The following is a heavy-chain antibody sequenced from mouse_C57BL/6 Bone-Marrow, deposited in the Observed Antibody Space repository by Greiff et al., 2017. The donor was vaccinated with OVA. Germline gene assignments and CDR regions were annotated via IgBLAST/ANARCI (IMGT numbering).Heavy chain of an antibody. J-gene: IGHJ1*03. V-gene: IGHV5-17*01. CDR1: GFTFSDYG. CDR3: ARLLWLRQKYFDV. CDR2: ISSGSSTI. D-gene: IGHD2-2*01. Sequence: EVQRVESGGGLVKPGGSLKLSCAASGFTFSDYGMHWVRQAPEKGLEWVAYISSGSSTIYYADTVKGRFTISRDNAKNTLFLQMTSLRSEDTAMYYCARLLWLRQKYFDVWGTGTTVTVSS.